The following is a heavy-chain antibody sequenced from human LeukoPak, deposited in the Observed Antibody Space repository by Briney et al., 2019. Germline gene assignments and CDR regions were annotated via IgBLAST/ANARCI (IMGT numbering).Heavy chain of an antibody. CDR2: ISGSGSRA. J-gene: IGHJ4*02. CDR1: GFTFSSYA. D-gene: IGHD6-13*01. Sequence: GGSLRLSCAASGFTFSSYAMSWVRQAPRKGLEWVSSISGSGSRADFADSVKGRFTISRDDSKSTLYLQMNSLRAEDTAVYYCAKHSSSWYRDFDYWGQGTLVTVSS. CDR3: AKHSSSWYRDFDY. V-gene: IGHV3-23*01.